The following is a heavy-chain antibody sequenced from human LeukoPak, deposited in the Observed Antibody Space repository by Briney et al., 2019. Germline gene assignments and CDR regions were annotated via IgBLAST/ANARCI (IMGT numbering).Heavy chain of an antibody. CDR3: ARETELLWFGKKYYYYYMDV. J-gene: IGHJ6*03. CDR2: IYYSGST. Sequence: PSETLSLTCTVSGDSISSHYWSWLRQPPGKGLEWIGYIYYSGSTNYNPSLKSRVTISVDTSKNQFSLKLSSVTAADTAVYYCARETELLWFGKKYYYYYMDVWGKGTTVTVSS. V-gene: IGHV4-59*11. D-gene: IGHD3-10*01. CDR1: GDSISSHY.